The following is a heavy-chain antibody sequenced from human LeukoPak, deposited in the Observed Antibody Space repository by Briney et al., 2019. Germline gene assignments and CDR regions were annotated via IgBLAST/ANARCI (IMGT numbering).Heavy chain of an antibody. CDR1: GYNYANYW. J-gene: IGHJ3*02. Sequence: GESLKISCKGSGYNYANYWIGWVRQMPGRGLEWMGIIYPGDSDTRYSPSFEGLFTISADKSITTAYLQWGSLKASDTAMYYCARSGSRYLDSLEGGDAFDIWGQGTMVTVSS. CDR3: ARSGSRYLDSLEGGDAFDI. V-gene: IGHV5-51*01. CDR2: IYPGDSDT. D-gene: IGHD3-9*01.